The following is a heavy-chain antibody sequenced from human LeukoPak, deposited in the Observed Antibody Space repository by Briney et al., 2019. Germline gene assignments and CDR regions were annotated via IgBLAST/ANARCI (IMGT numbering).Heavy chain of an antibody. Sequence: GGSLRLSCAASGATFTKYGMKWVRQAAGAGLEYISGISRSGDITHYADSVKGRFTISRDNVQNTLYLQMNSLRADDTALYYCATEGFYFWGPGTQVTVSS. CDR3: ATEGFYF. CDR1: GATFTKYG. CDR2: ISRSGDIT. V-gene: IGHV3-23*01. J-gene: IGHJ4*02.